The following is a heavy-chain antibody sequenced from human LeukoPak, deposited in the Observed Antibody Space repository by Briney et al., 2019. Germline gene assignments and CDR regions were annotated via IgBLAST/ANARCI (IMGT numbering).Heavy chain of an antibody. Sequence: GGSLRLSCAASGFTFNTYNMDWVRQTPGKGLEWVSSISSGSDYIYYADSVEGRFTISRDNAKNSLFLQMNSLRAEDTAIYYCARAKYYFDYWGQGTLVTVSS. CDR3: ARAKYYFDY. V-gene: IGHV3-21*04. J-gene: IGHJ4*02. CDR1: GFTFNTYN. CDR2: ISSGSDYI.